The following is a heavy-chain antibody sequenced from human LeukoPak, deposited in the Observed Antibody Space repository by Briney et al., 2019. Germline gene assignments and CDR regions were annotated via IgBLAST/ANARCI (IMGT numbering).Heavy chain of an antibody. CDR1: GGSISSGSYY. Sequence: SETLSLTCTVSGGSISSGSYYWSWIRQPAGKGLEWIGRIYYSGSTNYNPSLKSRVTISVDTSKNQFSLKLSSVTAADTAVYYCARFRVDTAMAAFDYWGQGTLVTVSS. J-gene: IGHJ4*02. CDR2: IYYSGST. D-gene: IGHD5-18*01. CDR3: ARFRVDTAMAAFDY. V-gene: IGHV4-61*10.